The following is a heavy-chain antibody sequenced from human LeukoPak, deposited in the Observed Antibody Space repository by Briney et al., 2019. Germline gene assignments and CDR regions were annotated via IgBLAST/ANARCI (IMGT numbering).Heavy chain of an antibody. V-gene: IGHV3-48*03. CDR2: ISSSDNTV. D-gene: IGHD2-21*02. CDR1: GFTFSSYE. CDR3: ARRLPYYGMDV. Sequence: GGSLRLSCAASGFTFSSYEMNWVRQAPGKGLEWVSYISSSDNTVNYADSVKGRFTISRDNAKNSLYLQMNCLRAEDTAAYYCARRLPYYGMDVWGQGTTVTVSS. J-gene: IGHJ6*02.